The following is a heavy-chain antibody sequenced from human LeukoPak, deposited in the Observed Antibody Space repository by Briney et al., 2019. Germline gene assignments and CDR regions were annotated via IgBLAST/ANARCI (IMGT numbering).Heavy chain of an antibody. D-gene: IGHD3-10*01. Sequence: GGSLRLSCAASGFTFSDYYMSWIRQAPGKGLEWVSYISSSGSTIYYADSVKGRFTISRDNAKNSQYLQMNSLRAEDTAVYYCARGKGQGTYYYYYMDVWGKGTTVTVSS. J-gene: IGHJ6*03. CDR2: ISSSGSTI. V-gene: IGHV3-11*01. CDR1: GFTFSDYY. CDR3: ARGKGQGTYYYYYMDV.